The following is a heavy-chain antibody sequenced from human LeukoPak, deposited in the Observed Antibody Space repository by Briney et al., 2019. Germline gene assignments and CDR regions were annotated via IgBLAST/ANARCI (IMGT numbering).Heavy chain of an antibody. J-gene: IGHJ3*02. CDR2: ISGSGGST. CDR3: ASSYYYDSSGYYYGAFDI. CDR1: GFTFSSYA. V-gene: IGHV3-23*01. Sequence: PGGSLRLSCAASGFTFSSYAMSWVRQAPGKGLEWVSAISGSGGSTYYADSVKGRFTISRDNSKNTLYLQMNSLRAEDTAVYYCASSYYYDSSGYYYGAFDIWGQGTMVTVSS. D-gene: IGHD3-22*01.